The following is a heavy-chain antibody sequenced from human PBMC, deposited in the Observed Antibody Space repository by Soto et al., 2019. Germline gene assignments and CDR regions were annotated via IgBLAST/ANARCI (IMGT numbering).Heavy chain of an antibody. CDR2: IIPIFGTA. Sequence: ASVKVSCKASGGTFSSYAISWVRQAPGQGLEWMGGIIPIFGTANYAQKFQGRVTITADESTSTAYMELSSLRSEDTAVYYCARGYQLLPLDRWFDPWGQGTLVTVSS. V-gene: IGHV1-69*13. CDR1: GGTFSSYA. J-gene: IGHJ5*02. CDR3: ARGYQLLPLDRWFDP. D-gene: IGHD2-2*01.